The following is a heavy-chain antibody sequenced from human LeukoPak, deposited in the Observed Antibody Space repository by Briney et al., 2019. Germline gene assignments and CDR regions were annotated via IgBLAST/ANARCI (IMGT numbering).Heavy chain of an antibody. CDR3: VRDLGGRSGH. V-gene: IGHV3-74*01. CDR2: INEDGSTT. D-gene: IGHD1-26*01. Sequence: GGSLRLSCAASGFIFSSNWMHWVRQAPGKGLVWVSRINEDGSTTNHADSVKGRFTISRDNAKNTLYMQMNSLRAEDTAVYYCVRDLGGRSGHWGQGTLVTVSS. CDR1: GFIFSSNW. J-gene: IGHJ4*02.